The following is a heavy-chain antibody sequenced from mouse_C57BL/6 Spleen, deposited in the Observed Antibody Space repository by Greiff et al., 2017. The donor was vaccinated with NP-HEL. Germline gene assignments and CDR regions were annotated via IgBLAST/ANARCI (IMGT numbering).Heavy chain of an antibody. D-gene: IGHD2-4*01. CDR3: VREGYDYDRYFDV. CDR1: GFSFNTYA. V-gene: IGHV10-1*01. Sequence: EVQLQQSGGGLVQPKGSLKLSCAASGFSFNTYAMNWVRQAPGKGLEWVARIRSKSNNYATYYADSVKDRFTISRDDSESMLYLQINNLKTEDTAMYYCVREGYDYDRYFDVWGTGTTVTVSS. J-gene: IGHJ1*03. CDR2: IRSKSNNYAT.